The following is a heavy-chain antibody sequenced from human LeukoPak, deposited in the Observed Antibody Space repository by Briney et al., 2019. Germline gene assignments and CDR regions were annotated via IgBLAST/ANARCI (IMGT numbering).Heavy chain of an antibody. CDR2: IRYDGSNK. CDR3: AKDDSILEQDAFDI. Sequence: PGGSLRLSCAASGFTFSSCGMHWVRQAPGKGLEWVAFIRYDGSNKYYADSVKGRFTISRDNSKNTLYLQMNSLRAEDTAVYYCAKDDSILEQDAFDIWGQGTMVTVSS. D-gene: IGHD1/OR15-1a*01. J-gene: IGHJ3*02. CDR1: GFTFSSCG. V-gene: IGHV3-30*02.